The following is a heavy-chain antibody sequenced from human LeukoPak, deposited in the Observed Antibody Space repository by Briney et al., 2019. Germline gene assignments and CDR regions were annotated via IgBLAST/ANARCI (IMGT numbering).Heavy chain of an antibody. CDR3: AGRCTSCASFDF. J-gene: IGHJ4*02. V-gene: IGHV4-59*12. CDR1: GGSLTNYY. D-gene: IGHD2-2*01. Sequence: SETLSLTCTVSGGSLTNYYWSWIRQPPGKGLEWIGYIYYSGSTNYNPSLKSRLIISVDTSKNQFFLKLSSVTAADTAVYYCAGRCTSCASFDFWGQGTLVTVSS. CDR2: IYYSGST.